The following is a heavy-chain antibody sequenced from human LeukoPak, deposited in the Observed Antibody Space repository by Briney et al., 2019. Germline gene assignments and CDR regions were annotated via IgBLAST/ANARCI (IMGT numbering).Heavy chain of an antibody. CDR2: IKQDGSQE. Sequence: GGSLRLSCAASGFIFINYAMHWVRQAPGKGLEWVAHIKQDGSQEYYVDSVKGRFTISRDSAKNSLYLQMNSLRAEDTAVYYCARGVPYDSWSGPHYSDYWGQGTLVTVSS. J-gene: IGHJ4*02. CDR1: GFIFINYA. D-gene: IGHD3-3*01. V-gene: IGHV3-7*01. CDR3: ARGVPYDSWSGPHYSDY.